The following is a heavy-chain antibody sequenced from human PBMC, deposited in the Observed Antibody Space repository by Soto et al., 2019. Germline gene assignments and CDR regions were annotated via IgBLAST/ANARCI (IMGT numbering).Heavy chain of an antibody. D-gene: IGHD3-10*01. CDR1: GGSFNDDY. CDR3: ARSGHLFDY. J-gene: IGHJ4*02. V-gene: IGHV4-34*01. Sequence: SETLSLTCAVYGGSFNDDYWSWIRQPPGKGLEWIGEINHTGHTNYNPSLKSRVTISVDTSKNQFSLKLSSVTAADTAVYYCARSGHLFDYWGQGILVTVSS. CDR2: INHTGHT.